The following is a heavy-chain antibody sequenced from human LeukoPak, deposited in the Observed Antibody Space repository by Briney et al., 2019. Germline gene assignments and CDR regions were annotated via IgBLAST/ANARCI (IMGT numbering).Heavy chain of an antibody. Sequence: ASAKVSCKASGYTFTSYAMHWVRQAPGQRLEWMGWINAGSGNTKYSQKFQGRVTITRDTSASTAYMELSSLRSEDTAVYYCARDRFGFWSGYYNNWFDPWGQGTLVTVSS. V-gene: IGHV1-3*01. D-gene: IGHD3-3*01. CDR1: GYTFTSYA. CDR3: ARDRFGFWSGYYNNWFDP. J-gene: IGHJ5*02. CDR2: INAGSGNT.